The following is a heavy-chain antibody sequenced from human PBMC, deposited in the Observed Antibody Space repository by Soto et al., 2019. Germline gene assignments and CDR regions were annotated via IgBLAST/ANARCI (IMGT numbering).Heavy chain of an antibody. CDR1: GGSISSYY. J-gene: IGHJ6*02. V-gene: IGHV4-59*01. Sequence: PSETLSLTCTVSGGSISSYYWSWIRQPPGKGLEWIGYIYYSGSTNYNPSLKSRVTISVDTSKNQFSLKLSSVTAADTAVYYCAREIKTGITPGYYYGMDVWGQGTTVTVSS. D-gene: IGHD1-7*01. CDR3: AREIKTGITPGYYYGMDV. CDR2: IYYSGST.